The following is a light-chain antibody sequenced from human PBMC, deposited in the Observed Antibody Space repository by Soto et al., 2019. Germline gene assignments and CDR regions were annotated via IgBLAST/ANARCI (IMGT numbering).Light chain of an antibody. V-gene: IGKV1-39*01. J-gene: IGKJ4*01. CDR1: QSITTH. CDR3: QQTYSTPRT. CDR2: GTS. Sequence: DIQMTQSPSSLSASVGDRVTITCRASQSITTHLNWYQQKPGKAPKLLIYGTSSLQTGVPSRFSGSGSGTDFTLTISSLQPEDFATYYCQQTYSTPRTFSGGTKVDIK.